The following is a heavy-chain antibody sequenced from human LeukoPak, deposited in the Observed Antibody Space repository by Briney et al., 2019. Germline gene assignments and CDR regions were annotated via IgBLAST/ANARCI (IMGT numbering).Heavy chain of an antibody. D-gene: IGHD1-26*01. Sequence: LSGGSLRLSCAASGFTFSSYSMNWVRQAPGKGLEWVSYISSSSSTIYYADSVKGRFTISRDNAKNSLYLQMNSLRAEDTAVYYCARDVLGANFDWGQGTLVTVSS. V-gene: IGHV3-48*01. CDR1: GFTFSSYS. CDR2: ISSSSSTI. J-gene: IGHJ4*02. CDR3: ARDVLGANFD.